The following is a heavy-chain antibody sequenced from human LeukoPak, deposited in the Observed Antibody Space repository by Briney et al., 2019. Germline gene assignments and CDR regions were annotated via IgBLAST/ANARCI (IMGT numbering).Heavy chain of an antibody. CDR2: IYWDGDQ. D-gene: IGHD1-14*01. CDR3: VHVQLYTTATTFDY. J-gene: IGHJ4*02. CDR1: GFSLSTSGMG. V-gene: IGHV2-5*02. Sequence: ESGPTLVKPTETLTLTCAFSGFSLSTSGMGVGWIRQPPGKALEWLALIYWDGDQRYNPSLRTRLTVTKDTFENHIVLTMTNMDPLDTASYSCVHVQLYTTATTFDYWGQGTLVTVSS.